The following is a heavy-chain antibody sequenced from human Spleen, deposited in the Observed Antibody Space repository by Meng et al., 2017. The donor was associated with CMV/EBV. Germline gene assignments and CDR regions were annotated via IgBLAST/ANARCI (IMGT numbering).Heavy chain of an antibody. CDR1: GFNFSDYY. CDR2: ISASGRLH. CDR3: ARGAKFGYCSRTSCKAFDI. D-gene: IGHD2-2*01. V-gene: IGHV3-11*04. J-gene: IGHJ3*02. Sequence: GESLKISCVVAGFNFSDYYMTWIRQAPGKGLEYVSLISASGRLHWSTDSVKGRFTISRDNVKNMLYLQMNSLRAEDTAVYYCARGAKFGYCSRTSCKAFDIWGQGTMVTVSS.